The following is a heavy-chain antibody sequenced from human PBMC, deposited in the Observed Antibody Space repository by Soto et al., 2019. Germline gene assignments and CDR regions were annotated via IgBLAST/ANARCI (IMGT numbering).Heavy chain of an antibody. V-gene: IGHV1-18*01. Sequence: GASVKVSCKASGYTFTSYGISWVRQAPGQGLEWMGWISAYNGNTNYAQKLQGRVTMTTDTSTSTAYMELRSLRSDDTAVYYCARGTSSGWATYWFDPWGQGTLVTVSS. CDR3: ARGTSSGWATYWFDP. J-gene: IGHJ5*02. CDR1: GYTFTSYG. CDR2: ISAYNGNT. D-gene: IGHD6-19*01.